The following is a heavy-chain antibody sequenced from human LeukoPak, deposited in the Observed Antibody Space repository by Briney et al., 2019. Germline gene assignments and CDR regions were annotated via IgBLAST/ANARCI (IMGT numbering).Heavy chain of an antibody. D-gene: IGHD6-13*01. CDR3: ARDGTAAGLYFDS. CDR1: GFTFTDYW. CDR2: IRQDGSEK. J-gene: IGHJ4*01. Sequence: GGSLRLSCEVSGFTFTDYWMNWVRQAPGKGPEWVASIRQDGSEKTYVDSVKGRFTISRDNTKNSLSLQLNGLRAEDTAVYYCARDGTAAGLYFDSWGQGTLVTVSS. V-gene: IGHV3-7*01.